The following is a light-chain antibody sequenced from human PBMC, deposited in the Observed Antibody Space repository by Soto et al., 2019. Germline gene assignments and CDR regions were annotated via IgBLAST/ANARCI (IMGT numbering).Light chain of an antibody. CDR1: QSISNY. Sequence: DIQMTQSPSSLSASVGDRVTITCRASQSISNYLSWYQQKPGKAPNLLIYAASNLQSGVPSRFSGSGSGTEFTLTISSLQPEDFATYYCEQRYGTPLVTFGGGTKVEIK. CDR2: AAS. CDR3: EQRYGTPLVT. J-gene: IGKJ4*01. V-gene: IGKV1-39*01.